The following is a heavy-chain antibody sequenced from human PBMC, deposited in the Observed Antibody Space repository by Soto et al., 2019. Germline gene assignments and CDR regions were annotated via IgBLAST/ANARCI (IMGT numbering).Heavy chain of an antibody. CDR2: IYYSGST. J-gene: IGHJ6*03. CDR3: ARDHLQRSPGGYYYYYMDV. Sequence: SETLSLTCTVSGGSISSYYWSWIRQPTGKGLEWIGYIYYSGSTNYNPSLKSRVTISVDTSKNQFSLKLSSVTAADTAVYYCARDHLQRSPGGYYYYYMDVWGKGTTVTVSS. V-gene: IGHV4-59*01. D-gene: IGHD4-4*01. CDR1: GGSISSYY.